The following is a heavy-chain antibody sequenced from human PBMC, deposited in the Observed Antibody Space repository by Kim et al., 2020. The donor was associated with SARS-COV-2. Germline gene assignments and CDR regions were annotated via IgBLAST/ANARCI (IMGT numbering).Heavy chain of an antibody. Sequence: GGSLRLSCVASGFPFDVYSMNWVRKAPGKGLEWVSSISRSSTTIFYADSVEGRFTVSRDNAKKSLYLQMNDLRVDDTAVYYCARLRAYSVSDRGGVFDF. V-gene: IGHV3-21*04. CDR3: ARLRAYSVSDRGGVFDF. D-gene: IGHD5-18*01. CDR2: ISRSSTTI. J-gene: IGHJ4*01. CDR1: GFPFDVYS.